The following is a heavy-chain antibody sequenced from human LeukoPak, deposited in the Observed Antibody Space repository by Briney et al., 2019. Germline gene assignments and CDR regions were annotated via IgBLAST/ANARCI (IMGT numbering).Heavy chain of an antibody. D-gene: IGHD2-2*01. CDR2: IIPIFGTA. V-gene: IGHV1-69*01. J-gene: IGHJ6*02. CDR1: GATFSSYA. CDR3: ARGNLYCSSTSCSLYYYYYGMTS. Sequence: SVKVSCKASGATFSSYAISWVRQAPGQALEWMGGIIPIFGTANYAQKFQGRVTITAVESTSTAYMELSSLRSEDTAVYYCARGNLYCSSTSCSLYYYYYGMTSGAKGPRSPSP.